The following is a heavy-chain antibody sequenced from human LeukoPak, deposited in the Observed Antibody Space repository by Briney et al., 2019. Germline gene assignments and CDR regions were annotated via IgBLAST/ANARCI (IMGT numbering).Heavy chain of an antibody. J-gene: IGHJ4*02. CDR2: SSSSSSCI. Sequence: NPGGSLRLSCAASRFTLSTDTKNWVRHAPRKGLEWVSSSSSSSSCISYAASVKGRFTISRDNAKNSLYLQMNTLRAEDTAVYYCARDRTTVTTFDYWGQGTLVTVSS. V-gene: IGHV3-21*01. D-gene: IGHD4-17*01. CDR1: RFTLSTDT. CDR3: ARDRTTVTTFDY.